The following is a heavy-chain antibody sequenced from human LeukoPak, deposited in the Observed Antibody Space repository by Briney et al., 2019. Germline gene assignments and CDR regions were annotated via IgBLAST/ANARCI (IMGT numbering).Heavy chain of an antibody. CDR1: GFTFSSYS. CDR2: ISSSSSYI. D-gene: IGHD3-16*02. Sequence: RAGGSLRLSCAASGFTFSSYSMSWVRQAPGKGLEWVSSISSSSSYIYYADSVKGRFTISRDNAKNSLYLQMNSLRAEDTAMYYCARDLLGYNYHYMDVWGKGTTVTVSS. CDR3: ARDLLGYNYHYMDV. J-gene: IGHJ6*03. V-gene: IGHV3-21*01.